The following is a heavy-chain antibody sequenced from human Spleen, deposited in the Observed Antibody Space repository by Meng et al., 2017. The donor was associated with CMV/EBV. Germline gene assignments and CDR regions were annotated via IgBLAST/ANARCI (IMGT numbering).Heavy chain of an antibody. CDR2: INSRGTT. J-gene: IGHJ5*02. CDR3: ARLHPCHEASCSFRGAGWFDP. D-gene: IGHD2-2*01. V-gene: IGHV4-34*01. Sequence: DSHWSWIRQPPGKGLEWIGQINSRGTTDYNPSLKSRLTILLHTSDNQFSLRLTSLTAADTAIYYCARLHPCHEASCSFRGAGWFDPWGQGTLVTVSS. CDR1: DSH.